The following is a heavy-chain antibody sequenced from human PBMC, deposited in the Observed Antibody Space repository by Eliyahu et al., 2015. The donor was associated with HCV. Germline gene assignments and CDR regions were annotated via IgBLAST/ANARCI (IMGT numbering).Heavy chain of an antibody. CDR3: AREPPGGLRGWFDP. J-gene: IGHJ5*02. V-gene: IGHV1-69*08. CDR2: VHPILGIA. CDR1: GGTFSSYT. D-gene: IGHD3-16*01. Sequence: QVQLVQSGAEVKKPGSSVKVSCKASGGTFSSYTISWVRQAPGQGLEWVGRVHPILGIANYAQKFQGRVTITADKSTSTAYMELSSLRSEDTAVYYCAREPPGGLRGWFDPWGQGTLVTVSS.